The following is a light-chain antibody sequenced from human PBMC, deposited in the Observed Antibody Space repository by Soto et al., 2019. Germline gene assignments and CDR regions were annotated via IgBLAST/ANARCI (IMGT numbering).Light chain of an antibody. CDR3: CSYAGSSTDV. CDR2: EGS. CDR1: SSDVGSYNL. J-gene: IGLJ1*01. V-gene: IGLV2-23*01. Sequence: QSVLTQPASVSGSPGQSITISCTGTSSDVGSYNLVSWYQQHPGKAPKLMIYEGSKRPSGVSNRFSGSKSGNTASLTISGLQAEDEADYYCCSYAGSSTDVVGTGTKGSVL.